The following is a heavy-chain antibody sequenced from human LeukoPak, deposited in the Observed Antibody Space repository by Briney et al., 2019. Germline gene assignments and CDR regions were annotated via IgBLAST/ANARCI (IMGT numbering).Heavy chain of an antibody. CDR3: ARGRPYYYDSSGYYIGFFSSYFDY. CDR1: GGSFSGYY. CDR2: INHSGST. V-gene: IGHV4-34*01. J-gene: IGHJ4*02. Sequence: PSETLSLTCAVYGGSFSGYYWSWIRQPPGKGLEWIGEINHSGSTNYNPSLKSRVTISVDTSKNQFSLKLSSVAAADTAVYYCARGRPYYYDSSGYYIGFFSSYFDYWGQGTLVTVSS. D-gene: IGHD3-22*01.